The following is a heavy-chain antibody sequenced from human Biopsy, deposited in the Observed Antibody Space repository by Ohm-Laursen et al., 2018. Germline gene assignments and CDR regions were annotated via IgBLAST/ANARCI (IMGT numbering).Heavy chain of an antibody. CDR3: AKNTGWYGDLYYFDY. Sequence: ASVKVSCKSSGYSFTSYYMHWVRQAPGQGLEWMGMINPSGSTTSYPQIFQGRVTMTRDTSKSTVYMELSSLRSADTAVYFCAKNTGWYGDLYYFDYWGQGTLVTVS. J-gene: IGHJ4*02. CDR2: INPSGSTT. D-gene: IGHD6-19*01. CDR1: GYSFTSYY. V-gene: IGHV1-46*01.